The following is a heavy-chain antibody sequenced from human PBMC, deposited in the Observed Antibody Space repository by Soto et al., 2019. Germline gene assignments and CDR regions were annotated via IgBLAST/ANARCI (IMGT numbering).Heavy chain of an antibody. J-gene: IGHJ4*02. CDR3: ARVQGGGGAMVHNY. CDR2: IYYSGST. D-gene: IGHD5-18*01. CDR1: GGSISSGDYY. V-gene: IGHV4-30-4*01. Sequence: QVQLQESGPGLVKPSQTLSLTCTVSGGSISSGDYYWSWIRQPPGKGLEWIGYIYYSGSTYYNPSLKSRVTLSVDTSKNQFSLKLSSVTAAATAVYYCARVQGGGGAMVHNYWGQGTLVTVSS.